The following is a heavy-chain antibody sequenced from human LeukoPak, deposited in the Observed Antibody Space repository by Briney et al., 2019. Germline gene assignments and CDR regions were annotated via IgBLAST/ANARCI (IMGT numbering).Heavy chain of an antibody. CDR3: ARGPTTMTRAFDY. Sequence: SETLSLTCTVSGGSISSSGYYWGWIRQPPGKGLEWIGYIYYSGSTNYNPSLKSRVTISVDTSKNQFSLKLSSVTAADTAVYYCARGPTTMTRAFDYWGQGTLVTVSS. D-gene: IGHD4-17*01. J-gene: IGHJ4*02. CDR2: IYYSGST. CDR1: GGSISSSGYY. V-gene: IGHV4-61*05.